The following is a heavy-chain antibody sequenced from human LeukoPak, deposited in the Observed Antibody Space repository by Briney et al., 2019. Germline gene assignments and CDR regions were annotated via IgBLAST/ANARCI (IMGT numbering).Heavy chain of an antibody. J-gene: IGHJ4*02. CDR3: AREGLNYYDSSGYYYFDY. V-gene: IGHV4-34*01. CDR1: GGSISGYY. CDR2: IYHSGST. Sequence: SETLSLTCAVYGGSISGYYWSWIRQPPGKGLEWIGEIYHSGSTNYNPSLKGRDTISVDTSKNQFSLKLSSVTAADTAVYYCAREGLNYYDSSGYYYFDYWGPGTLVTVSS. D-gene: IGHD3-22*01.